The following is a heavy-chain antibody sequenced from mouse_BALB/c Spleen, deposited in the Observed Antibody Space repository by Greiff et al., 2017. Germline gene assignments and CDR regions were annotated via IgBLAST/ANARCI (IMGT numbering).Heavy chain of an antibody. CDR2: ISSGGSYT. CDR3: ARDLLWPSGFYAMDY. D-gene: IGHD2-1*01. CDR1: GFTFSSYA. J-gene: IGHJ4*01. V-gene: IGHV5-9-4*01. Sequence: EVQLVESGGGLVKPGGSLKLSCAASGFTFSSYAMSWVRQSPEKRLEWVAEISSGGSYTYYPDTVTGRFTISRDNAKNTLYLEMSSLRSEDTAMYYCARDLLWPSGFYAMDYWGQGTSVTVSS.